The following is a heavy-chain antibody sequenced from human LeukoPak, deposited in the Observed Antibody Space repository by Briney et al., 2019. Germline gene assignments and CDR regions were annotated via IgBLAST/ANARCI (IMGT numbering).Heavy chain of an antibody. Sequence: GESLKISCKGSGYSFAGYWNGWVRQMPGKGLEWMGIIYPGDSDAAYSPSFQGQVTISADKSISTAFLQWSSLKASDTAMYYCAKLRARAYVDFWGQGTLVTVSS. CDR1: GYSFAGYW. V-gene: IGHV5-51*01. D-gene: IGHD3-3*01. CDR2: IYPGDSDA. CDR3: AKLRARAYVDF. J-gene: IGHJ4*02.